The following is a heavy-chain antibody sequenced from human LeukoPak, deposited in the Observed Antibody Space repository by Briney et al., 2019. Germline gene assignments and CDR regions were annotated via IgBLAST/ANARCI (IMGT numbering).Heavy chain of an antibody. CDR1: GYTFTGYY. V-gene: IGHV1-2*02. J-gene: IGHJ4*02. CDR3: ARVIVGSSSSDIDY. CDR2: INPNSGGT. D-gene: IGHD6-6*01. Sequence: ASVNVSCKASGYTFTGYYMHWVRQAPGQGLEWMGWINPNSGGTNYAQKFQGRVTMTRDTSISTAYMELSRLRSDDTAVYYCARVIVGSSSSDIDYRGQGTLVTVSS.